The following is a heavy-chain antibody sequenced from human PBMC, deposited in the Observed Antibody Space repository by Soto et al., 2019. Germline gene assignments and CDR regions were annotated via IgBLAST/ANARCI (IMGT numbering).Heavy chain of an antibody. Sequence: QVQLVQSGAEVKKPGASVKVSCKASGYTFTSYGISWVRQAPGQGLEWMGWISAYNGNTNYAQKLQGRVTMTTDTSTSTAYMELRSLRSNDTAVYYCARGPAYDTKEGSPSFDYWGQGTLVTVSS. D-gene: IGHD3-22*01. CDR1: GYTFTSYG. V-gene: IGHV1-18*01. CDR3: ARGPAYDTKEGSPSFDY. CDR2: ISAYNGNT. J-gene: IGHJ4*02.